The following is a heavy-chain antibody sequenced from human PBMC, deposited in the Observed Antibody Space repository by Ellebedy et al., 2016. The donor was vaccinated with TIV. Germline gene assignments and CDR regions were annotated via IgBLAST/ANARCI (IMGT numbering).Heavy chain of an antibody. CDR2: INPSGGST. V-gene: IGHV1-46*01. CDR3: ARLALDYDFWSGYDYYYYYYGIDV. Sequence: ASVKVSXKASGYTFTSYYMHWVRQAPGQGLEWMGIINPSGGSTSYAQKFQGRVTMTRDTSTSTVYMELSSLRSEDTAVYYCARLALDYDFWSGYDYYYYYYGIDVWGQGTTVTVSS. CDR1: GYTFTSYY. D-gene: IGHD3-3*01. J-gene: IGHJ6*02.